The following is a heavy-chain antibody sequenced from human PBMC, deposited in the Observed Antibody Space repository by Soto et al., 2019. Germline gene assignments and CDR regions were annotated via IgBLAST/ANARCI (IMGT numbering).Heavy chain of an antibody. V-gene: IGHV3-23*01. Sequence: EVQLLESGGGLVQPGGSLRLSCVASGFSFSDRAMDWVRQAPGKGLEWVSDISSDGGGTFYADSVKGRFTISRDNVKKTVHLQRNRLRDEDTATYYCAKRRGQQLENWQFDVWGRGSLVSVAS. CDR3: AKRRGQQLENWQFDV. D-gene: IGHD1-1*01. CDR1: GFSFSDRA. CDR2: ISSDGGGT. J-gene: IGHJ2*01.